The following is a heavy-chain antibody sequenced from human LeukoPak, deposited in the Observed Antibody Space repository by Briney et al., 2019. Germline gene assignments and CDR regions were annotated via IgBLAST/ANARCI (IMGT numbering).Heavy chain of an antibody. J-gene: IGHJ4*02. CDR2: IYSGGNT. V-gene: IGHV3-53*01. D-gene: IGHD5-24*01. Sequence: GGSLRLSCTVSGFPVSINSMSWVRQAPGKGLEWVSFIYSGGNTHYSDSVKGRFTISRDSSKNTLYLQMNSLRAEDTAVYYCARAPSRGDGYNYWGQGTLVTVSS. CDR3: ARAPSRGDGYNY. CDR1: GFPVSINS.